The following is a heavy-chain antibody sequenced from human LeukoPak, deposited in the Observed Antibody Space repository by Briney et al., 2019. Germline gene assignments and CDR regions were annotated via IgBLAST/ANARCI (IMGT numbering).Heavy chain of an antibody. CDR2: ISALFPNT. D-gene: IGHD6-19*01. J-gene: IGHJ5*02. V-gene: IGHV3-23*01. CDR1: GFTFDNYV. Sequence: GGSLRLSCAASGFTFDNYVMAWFRQAPGKGLEWVSTISALFPNTYSADSVKGRFTISRDNSKSTLYLQMNSLRDEDTAVYYCAKGSGSGWYGWFAPWGQGTLVTVSS. CDR3: AKGSGSGWYGWFAP.